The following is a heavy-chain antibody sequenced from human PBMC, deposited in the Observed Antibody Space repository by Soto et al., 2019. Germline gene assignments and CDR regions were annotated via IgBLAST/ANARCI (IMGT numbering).Heavy chain of an antibody. D-gene: IGHD3-10*01. CDR1: GFTFSTYS. CDR3: ARALMVRGVISHDY. V-gene: IGHV3-21*01. CDR2: ISSSSTYI. J-gene: IGHJ4*02. Sequence: GGSLRLSCAASGFTFSTYSMNWVRQAPGKGLEWVSSISSSSTYIYYADSVKGRFTISRDNAKNSLFLQMSSLRAEDTAVYYCARALMVRGVISHDYWGQGTLVTVSS.